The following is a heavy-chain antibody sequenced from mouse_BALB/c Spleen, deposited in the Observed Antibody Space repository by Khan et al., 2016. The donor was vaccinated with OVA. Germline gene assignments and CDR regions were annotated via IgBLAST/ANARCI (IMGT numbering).Heavy chain of an antibody. D-gene: IGHD2-1*01. Sequence: QVQLQQSGAELVKPGASVKISCKASGYTFTSFYMYWVKQRPGQGLEWIGGINPSNGDTHFYEKFKSKATLTVDKSSTPAYMQFSRLTSEDSAVYYCARSGYGNPFAYWGQGTLVTGSA. J-gene: IGHJ3*01. CDR2: INPSNGDT. V-gene: IGHV1S81*02. CDR3: ARSGYGNPFAY. CDR1: GYTFTSFY.